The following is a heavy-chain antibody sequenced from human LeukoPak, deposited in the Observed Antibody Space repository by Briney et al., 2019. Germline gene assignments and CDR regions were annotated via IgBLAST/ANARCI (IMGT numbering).Heavy chain of an antibody. CDR1: GGSISSGGYY. V-gene: IGHV4-31*03. J-gene: IGHJ4*02. CDR3: ARDRGGGIPTTGV. Sequence: SETLSLTCTVSGGSISSGGYYWSWIRQHPGKGLEWIGYIYYSGSTYYNPSLKSRVTISVDTSKNQFSLKLSSVTAADTAVYYCARDRGGGIPTTGVWGQGTLVTVSS. D-gene: IGHD2-21*01. CDR2: IYYSGST.